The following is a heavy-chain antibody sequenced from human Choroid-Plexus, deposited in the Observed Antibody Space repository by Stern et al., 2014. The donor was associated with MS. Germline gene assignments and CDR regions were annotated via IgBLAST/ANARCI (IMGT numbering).Heavy chain of an antibody. V-gene: IGHV3-30*18. CDR2: ISYDGNKK. CDR1: GCPFSIFG. D-gene: IGHD3-22*01. J-gene: IGHJ4*02. Sequence: VQLVESGGEVDQPGPPLKISCTASGCPFSIFGMHWVRQAPGKGLEWMAVISYDGNKKDYADSVKGRFTICRDNSKNTLYMQRNSLIAEDPAVYYCAKDRQWLTYFFKYWGQGSLVPVSS. CDR3: AKDRQWLTYFFKY.